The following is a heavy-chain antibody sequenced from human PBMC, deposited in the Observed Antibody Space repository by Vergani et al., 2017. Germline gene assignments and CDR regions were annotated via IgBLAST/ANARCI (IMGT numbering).Heavy chain of an antibody. V-gene: IGHV4-61*02. D-gene: IGHD2-21*01. J-gene: IGHJ3*01. CDR1: SGSISSGSYY. CDR3: ARDGGEYDKDALDV. Sequence: QVQLQESGPGLVKPSQTLSLTCTVSSGSISSGSYYWNWIRQPAGKGLEWIGRIYTSGATNYNPSLRSRAIMSVDASKKQFSLKLTSVTAADTAVYYCARDGGEYDKDALDVWGQGTKVTVTS. CDR2: IYTSGAT.